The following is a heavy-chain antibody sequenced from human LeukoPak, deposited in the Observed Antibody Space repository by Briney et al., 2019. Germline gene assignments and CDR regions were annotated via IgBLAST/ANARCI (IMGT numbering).Heavy chain of an antibody. V-gene: IGHV1-2*02. Sequence: ASVKVSCKASGYTFTGYYMHWVRQAPGQGLEWMGWINPNSGGTNYAQKFQGRVTMTRDTSISTAYMELSRLRSDDTAVYYCAREPGGTEYIAVAVADYWGQGTLVTVSS. J-gene: IGHJ4*02. CDR3: AREPGGTEYIAVAVADY. CDR1: GYTFTGYY. D-gene: IGHD6-19*01. CDR2: INPNSGGT.